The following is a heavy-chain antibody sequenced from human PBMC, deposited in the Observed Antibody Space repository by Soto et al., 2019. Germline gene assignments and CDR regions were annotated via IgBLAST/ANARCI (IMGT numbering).Heavy chain of an antibody. Sequence: PSETLSLTCTVSGGSISSGGYYWSWIRQHPGKGLEWIGYIYYSGSTYYNPSLKSRVTISVDTSKNQFSLKLSSVTAADTAVYYCARDGPVRAATRRLDVWGQGTTVTVSS. V-gene: IGHV4-31*03. D-gene: IGHD3-10*01. CDR1: GGSISSGGYY. CDR3: ARDGPVRAATRRLDV. CDR2: IYYSGST. J-gene: IGHJ6*02.